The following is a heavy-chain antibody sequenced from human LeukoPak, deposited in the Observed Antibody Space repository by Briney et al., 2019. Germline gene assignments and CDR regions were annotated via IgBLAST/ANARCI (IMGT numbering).Heavy chain of an antibody. D-gene: IGHD3-22*01. CDR1: GYTLTSYG. J-gene: IGHJ4*02. Sequence: ASVKVSCKASGYTLTSYGLSWVRQAPGQGLEWMGWISANNGNTNYAQKLQGRVTMTTDTSTSTAYMELRSLRSDDTAVYYCARVEVEYYDSSGCYLFDYWGQGTLVTVSS. CDR3: ARVEVEYYDSSGCYLFDY. CDR2: ISANNGNT. V-gene: IGHV1-18*01.